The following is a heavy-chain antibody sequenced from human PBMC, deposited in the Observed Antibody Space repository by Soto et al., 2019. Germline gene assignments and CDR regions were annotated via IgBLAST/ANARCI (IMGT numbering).Heavy chain of an antibody. V-gene: IGHV4-59*11. Sequence: SETLSLTCTVSGGCISSHYWSWVRQAPGKGLEWIGHIYYRGSTSYNPSLRSRSTISVDTSNNQFSLKLNSVTTADTAVYYCARDGREASGMDVWGQGTKVTASS. D-gene: IGHD1-26*01. CDR2: IYYRGST. CDR3: ARDGREASGMDV. J-gene: IGHJ6*02. CDR1: GGCISSHY.